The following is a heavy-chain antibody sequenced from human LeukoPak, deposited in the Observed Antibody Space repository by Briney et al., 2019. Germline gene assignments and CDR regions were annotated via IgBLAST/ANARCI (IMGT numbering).Heavy chain of an antibody. CDR3: AKDKGYDFWSGYVDY. D-gene: IGHD3-3*01. CDR1: GFTFSSYA. Sequence: GGSLRLSCAASGFTFSSYAMSWVRQAPGKGLEWVSAISGSGGSTYYADSVKGRFTISRDKSKNKLYLQMNRLRAEDTAVYYCAKDKGYDFWSGYVDYWGQGTLVTVSS. CDR2: ISGSGGST. J-gene: IGHJ4*02. V-gene: IGHV3-23*01.